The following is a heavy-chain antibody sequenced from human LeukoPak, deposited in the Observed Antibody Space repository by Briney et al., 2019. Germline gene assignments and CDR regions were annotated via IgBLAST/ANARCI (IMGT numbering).Heavy chain of an antibody. CDR2: LGNDGSNK. D-gene: IGHD6-19*01. CDR1: GFTFSSYG. CDR3: ARDQLKYSSGPDAFDI. J-gene: IGHJ3*02. Sequence: GGSLRLSCAASGFTFSSYGMHWVGKAQGKGLGGGAVLGNDGSNKYYADSVKGRFTISRDNSKNTLYLQMNSLRAEDTAVYYCARDQLKYSSGPDAFDIWGQGTMVTVSS. V-gene: IGHV3-33*01.